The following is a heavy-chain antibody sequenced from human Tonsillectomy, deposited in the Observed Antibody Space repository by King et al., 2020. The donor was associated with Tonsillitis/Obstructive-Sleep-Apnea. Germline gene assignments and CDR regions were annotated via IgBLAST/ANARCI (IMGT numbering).Heavy chain of an antibody. V-gene: IGHV1-18*01. Sequence: QLVQSGAEVKKPGASVMLSCKASGYTSISYGITWVRQAPGQGLEWMGWISAYNGNTNYAQKFQDRVTMTTDTSTTTAYMELRSLRFDDTAVYYCASVPELHWSASFDYWGQGTLVTVSS. CDR1: GYTSISYG. J-gene: IGHJ4*02. D-gene: IGHD3-3*01. CDR2: ISAYNGNT. CDR3: ASVPELHWSASFDY.